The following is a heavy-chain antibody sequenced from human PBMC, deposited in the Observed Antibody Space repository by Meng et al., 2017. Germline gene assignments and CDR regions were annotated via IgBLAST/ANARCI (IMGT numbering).Heavy chain of an antibody. V-gene: IGHV4-34*01. D-gene: IGHD3-10*01. CDR1: GGSFSGYY. Sequence: SETLSLTCAVYGGSFSGYYWSWIRQPPGKGLEWIGEINHSGSTNYNPSLKSRVTISVDTSKNQFSLNLSSVTSADTAVYSCARLIRGSGGYYNGTIPTNKDFQHWGQGTLVTVYS. J-gene: IGHJ1*01. CDR3: ARLIRGSGGYYNGTIPTNKDFQH. CDR2: INHSGST.